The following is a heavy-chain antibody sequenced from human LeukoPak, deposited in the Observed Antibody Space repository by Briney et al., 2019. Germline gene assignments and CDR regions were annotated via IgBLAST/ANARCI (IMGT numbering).Heavy chain of an antibody. J-gene: IGHJ3*02. CDR2: INPNSGGT. CDR3: ARAYGSADPFDI. CDR1: GYTFTGYY. Sequence: ASVKVSCKASGYTFTGYYMHWVRQAPGQGLEWMGWINPNSGGTNYAQKFQGRVTMTRDTSISTAYMELSRLRSDDTAVYYCARAYGSADPFDIWGLGTMVTVSS. D-gene: IGHD3-16*01. V-gene: IGHV1-2*02.